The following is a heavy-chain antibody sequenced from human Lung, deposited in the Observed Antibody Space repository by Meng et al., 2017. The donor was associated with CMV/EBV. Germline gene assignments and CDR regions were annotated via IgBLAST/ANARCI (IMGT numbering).Heavy chain of an antibody. D-gene: IGHD5-18*01. CDR3: AIDGRGYSYGKYYYYYGMDV. CDR2: FDPEDGET. V-gene: IGHV1-24*01. CDR1: GYTLTELS. Sequence: SVKVSXKVSGYTLTELSMHWVRQAPGKGLEWMGGFDPEDGETIYAQKFQGRVTMTEDTSTDTAYMELSSLRSEDTAVYYCAIDGRGYSYGKYYYYYGMDVWGQGTTVTVSS. J-gene: IGHJ6*02.